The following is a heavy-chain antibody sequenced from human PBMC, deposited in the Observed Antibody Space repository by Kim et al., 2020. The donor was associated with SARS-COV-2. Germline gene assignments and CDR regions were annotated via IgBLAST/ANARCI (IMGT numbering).Heavy chain of an antibody. Sequence: SQTLSLTCAISGDSVSSNSAAWNWIRQSPSRGLEWLGRTYYRSKWYNDYAVSVKSRITINPDTSKNQFSLQLNSVTPEDTAVYYCARVKGQLGGIYYYYYGMDVWGQGTTVTVSS. J-gene: IGHJ6*02. CDR2: TYYRSKWYN. V-gene: IGHV6-1*01. D-gene: IGHD6-13*01. CDR3: ARVKGQLGGIYYYYYGMDV. CDR1: GDSVSSNSAA.